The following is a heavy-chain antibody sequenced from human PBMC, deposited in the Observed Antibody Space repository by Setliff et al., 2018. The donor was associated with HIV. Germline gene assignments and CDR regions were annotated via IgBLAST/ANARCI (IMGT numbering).Heavy chain of an antibody. CDR2: IYYSGST. CDR3: ARDRFGVPAND. D-gene: IGHD3-3*01. Sequence: SETLSLTCTVSGGSISSSSSYWGWIRQSPGKGPEWIGSIYYSGSTYYNPSLKSRVTISADISKNEFSLNLRSVTAADTAVYFCARDRFGVPANDWGQGILVTVSS. J-gene: IGHJ4*02. CDR1: GGSISSSSSY. V-gene: IGHV4-39*07.